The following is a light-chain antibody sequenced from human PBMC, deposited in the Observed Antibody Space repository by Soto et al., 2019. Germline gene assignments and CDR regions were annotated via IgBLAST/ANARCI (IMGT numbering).Light chain of an antibody. V-gene: IGKV1-5*03. J-gene: IGKJ1*01. Sequence: DIQMTQSPSTLSASVGDRVTITCRASQSISSWLAGYQQKPGKAPKLLIYKAPSLESGVPSRFSGSGSGTEFTLTISSLQPDDFATYYCQQYNSYSWTFGQGTKVEIK. CDR3: QQYNSYSWT. CDR2: KAP. CDR1: QSISSW.